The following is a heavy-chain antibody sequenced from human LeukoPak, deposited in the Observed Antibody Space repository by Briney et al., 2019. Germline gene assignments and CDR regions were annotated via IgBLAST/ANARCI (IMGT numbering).Heavy chain of an antibody. CDR3: AREGPIGHGSYSVYYFDY. CDR2: TYYRSKWNN. CDR1: GDSVSSNSAA. V-gene: IGHV6-1*01. D-gene: IGHD1-26*01. Sequence: SQTLSLTCAISGDSVSSNSAAWNWIRQSPSRGLEWLGRTYYRSKWNNDYAVSVKTRITINPDTSKNQFSLQLNSVTPEDTAVYYCAREGPIGHGSYSVYYFDYWGQGTLVTVSS. J-gene: IGHJ4*02.